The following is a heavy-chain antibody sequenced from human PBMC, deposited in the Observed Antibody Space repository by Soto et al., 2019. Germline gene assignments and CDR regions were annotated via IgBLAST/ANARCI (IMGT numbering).Heavy chain of an antibody. Sequence: GGSLRLSCAASGFTFSSYGMHWVRQAPGKGLEWVAVIWYDGSNKYYADSVKGRFTISRDNSKNTLYLQMNSLRAEDTAVYYCARDGGLSMAGSFDYWGRGTLVTVSS. D-gene: IGHD6-19*01. CDR1: GFTFSSYG. CDR3: ARDGGLSMAGSFDY. V-gene: IGHV3-33*01. CDR2: IWYDGSNK. J-gene: IGHJ4*02.